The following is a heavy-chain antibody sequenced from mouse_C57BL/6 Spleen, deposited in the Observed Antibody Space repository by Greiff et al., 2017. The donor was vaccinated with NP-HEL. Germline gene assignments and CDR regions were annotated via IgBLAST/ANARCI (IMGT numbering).Heavy chain of an antibody. V-gene: IGHV1-74*01. Sequence: QVQLQQSGAELVKPGASVKVSCKASGYTFTSYWMHWVKQRPGQGLEWIGRIHPSDSDTNYNQKFKGKATLTVDKSSSTAYMQLSSRTSEDSAVYYCASTMITPAYYFDYWGQGTTLTVSS. CDR1: GYTFTSYW. CDR3: ASTMITPAYYFDY. D-gene: IGHD2-4*01. J-gene: IGHJ2*01. CDR2: IHPSDSDT.